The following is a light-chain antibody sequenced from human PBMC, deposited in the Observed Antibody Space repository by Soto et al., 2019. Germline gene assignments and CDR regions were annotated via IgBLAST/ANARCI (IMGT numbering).Light chain of an antibody. J-gene: IGKJ5*01. CDR1: QSISSY. V-gene: IGKV1-39*01. Sequence: QETQSPSSPSTSVGDGCTITCRASQSISSYLNWYQQKPGKAHKLLIYAASSLQSGVQSRFSGSGSGTEFTLTISSLQPEDFATYYCKQSYSNPITFGQGTRLEIK. CDR2: AAS. CDR3: KQSYSNPIT.